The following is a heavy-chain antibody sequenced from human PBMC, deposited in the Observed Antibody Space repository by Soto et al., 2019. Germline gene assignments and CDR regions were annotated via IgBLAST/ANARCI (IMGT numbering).Heavy chain of an antibody. D-gene: IGHD4-17*01. J-gene: IGHJ4*02. CDR3: ARAGATVTLYFDY. CDR2: ISNNNRNT. V-gene: IGHV1-18*01. Sequence: PGKGLEWMGWISNNNRNTNYAQKFQGRVTMTTDTSTSTAYMELMSLGSDDTAVYYCARAGATVTLYFDYWGQRTPVSVSS.